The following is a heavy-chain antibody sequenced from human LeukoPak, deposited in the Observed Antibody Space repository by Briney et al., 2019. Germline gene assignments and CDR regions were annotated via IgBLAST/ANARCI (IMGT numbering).Heavy chain of an antibody. Sequence: GGSLRLSCVASGFMFSDYAMTWVRQAPGKGLVWVSRINSDGSSTDYADSVKGRFTISRDNAKNTLYLQMNSLRAEDTAMYYCARDKYGGNSNAFDIWGQGTMVTVSS. D-gene: IGHD4-23*01. CDR3: ARDKYGGNSNAFDI. CDR1: GFMFSDYA. J-gene: IGHJ3*02. V-gene: IGHV3-74*01. CDR2: INSDGSST.